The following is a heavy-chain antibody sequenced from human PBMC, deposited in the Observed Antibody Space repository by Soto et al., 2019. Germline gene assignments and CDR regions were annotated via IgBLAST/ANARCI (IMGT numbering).Heavy chain of an antibody. J-gene: IGHJ5*02. CDR2: IYYSGNT. CDR3: ARESAGPGKKSWFDP. Sequence: PSETLSLTCTVSGGSISPYYWSWIRQPPRKGLEWIGYIYYSGNTYYNPSLKSRVTMSVDTSRNQLLLQLNSVTAADTAVYYCARESAGPGKKSWFDPSGQRTLGTGS. CDR1: GGSISPYY. V-gene: IGHV4-59*01.